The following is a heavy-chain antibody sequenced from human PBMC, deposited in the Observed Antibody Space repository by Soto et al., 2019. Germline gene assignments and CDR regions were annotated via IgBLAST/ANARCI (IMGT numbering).Heavy chain of an antibody. V-gene: IGHV3-49*04. CDR1: GFTVSSNY. J-gene: IGHJ5*02. CDR2: IRSKAYGGTT. D-gene: IGHD5-12*01. CDR3: TRDIVATISESRWFDP. Sequence: GGSLRLSCAASGFTVSSNYMSWVRQAPGKGLEWVGFIRSKAYGGTTEYAASVKGRFTISRDDSKSIAYLQMNSLKTEDTAVYYCTRDIVATISESRWFDPWGQGTLVTVSS.